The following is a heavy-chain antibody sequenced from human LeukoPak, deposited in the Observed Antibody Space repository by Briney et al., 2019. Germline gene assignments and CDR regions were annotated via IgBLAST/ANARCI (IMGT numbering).Heavy chain of an antibody. CDR3: ASIYGSGSYYYYGMDV. CDR2: ISYDGSNK. CDR1: GFTLSSYG. Sequence: GGSLRLSCAASGFTLSSYGMHGVRQAPRKGLERVAVISYDGSNKYYADSVKGRFTISRDNSKNTLYLQMNSLRAEDTAVYYCASIYGSGSYYYYGMDVWGQGTTVTVSS. V-gene: IGHV3-30*03. D-gene: IGHD3-10*01. J-gene: IGHJ6*02.